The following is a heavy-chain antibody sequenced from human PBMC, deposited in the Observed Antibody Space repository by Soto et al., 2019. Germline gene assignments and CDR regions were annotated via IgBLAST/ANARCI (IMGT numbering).Heavy chain of an antibody. Sequence: ALRLSCSSSSFTFSSHAMSWILNTTGKWLEWVSAISGSGGSTYYADSVKGRFTISRDNSKNTLYLQMNSLRAEDTAVYYCAKSLFGYYFGYWGQGTLVTVSS. CDR1: SFTFSSHA. J-gene: IGHJ4*02. CDR3: AKSLFGYYFGY. V-gene: IGHV3-23*01. CDR2: ISGSGGST. D-gene: IGHD3-10*02.